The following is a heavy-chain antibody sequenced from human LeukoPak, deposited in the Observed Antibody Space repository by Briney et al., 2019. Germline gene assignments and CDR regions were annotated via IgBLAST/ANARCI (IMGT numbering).Heavy chain of an antibody. J-gene: IGHJ4*02. CDR1: GGSISSSSYY. CDR3: ARAHVPSGCYGY. Sequence: SETLSLTCTVSGGSISSSSYYWGWIRQPPGKGLEWIGSIYYSGSTYYNPSLKNRVTTSVDTSKNQFSLQLSSVPAADTAVYYCARAHVPSGCYGYWGQRTLVTVSS. V-gene: IGHV4-39*07. CDR2: IYYSGST. D-gene: IGHD6-19*01.